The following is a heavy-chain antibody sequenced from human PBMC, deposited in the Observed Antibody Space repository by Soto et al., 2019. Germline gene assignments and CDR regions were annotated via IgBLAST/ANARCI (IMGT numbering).Heavy chain of an antibody. Sequence: WDTLSLTCPFSGGSISSSSYYWGWIRQPPGKGLEWIGSIYYSGSTYYNPSLKSRVTISVDTSKNQFSLKLSSVTAADTAVYYCARRRYSYLGNWFDPWGQGTLVTVSS. V-gene: IGHV4-39*01. J-gene: IGHJ5*02. D-gene: IGHD5-18*01. CDR3: ARRRYSYLGNWFDP. CDR2: IYYSGST. CDR1: GGSISSSSYY.